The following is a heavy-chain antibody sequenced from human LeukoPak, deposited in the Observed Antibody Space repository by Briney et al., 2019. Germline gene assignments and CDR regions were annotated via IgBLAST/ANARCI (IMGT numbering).Heavy chain of an antibody. D-gene: IGHD3-22*01. CDR2: IYPGDSDT. CDR3: ARLRDSSGYYYVYGNWFDP. V-gene: IGHV5-51*01. CDR1: GSSFTSYW. Sequence: GAPLKISCKGSGSSFTSYWIGWVRPMPGKGLERMGIIYPGDSDTRYSPSFQGQVTISAGKSISTAYLQWSSLKASDTAMYYCARLRDSSGYYYVYGNWFDPWGQGTLVTVSS. J-gene: IGHJ5*02.